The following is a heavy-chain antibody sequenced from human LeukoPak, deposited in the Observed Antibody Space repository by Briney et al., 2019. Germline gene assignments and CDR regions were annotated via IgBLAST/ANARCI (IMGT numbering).Heavy chain of an antibody. Sequence: TGGSLRLSCAASGFTFSSYAMHWVRQAPGKGLEWVAVISYDGSNKYYADSVKGRFTISRDNSKYTLYLQMNSLRAEDTAVYYCARDRDLGRITIFGVVAYYYGMDVWGQGTTVTVSS. V-gene: IGHV3-30-3*01. CDR2: ISYDGSNK. D-gene: IGHD3-3*01. CDR3: ARDRDLGRITIFGVVAYYYGMDV. J-gene: IGHJ6*02. CDR1: GFTFSSYA.